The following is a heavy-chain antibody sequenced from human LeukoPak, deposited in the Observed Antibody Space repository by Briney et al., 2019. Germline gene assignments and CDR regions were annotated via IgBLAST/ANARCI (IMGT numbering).Heavy chain of an antibody. V-gene: IGHV4-30-4*08. CDR1: GGSIGSGDYY. J-gene: IGHJ5*02. Sequence: SETLSLTCTVSGGSIGSGDYYWSWIRQPPGKGLEWIGYIYYSGSTYYNPSLKSRVTISVDTSKNQFSLKLSSVTAADTAVYYCAREPVGYCSSTSCYFGWFDPWGQGTLVTVSS. D-gene: IGHD2-2*01. CDR3: AREPVGYCSSTSCYFGWFDP. CDR2: IYYSGST.